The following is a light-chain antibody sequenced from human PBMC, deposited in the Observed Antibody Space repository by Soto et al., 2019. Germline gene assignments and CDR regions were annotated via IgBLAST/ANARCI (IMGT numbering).Light chain of an antibody. Sequence: IQLTQSPSSLSASVGDRVTITCRASQGIRNYLAWDQQKPGRAPKLLIYAASTLQSGVPSRFSGSGSGTDFTLTITSLQPEDFATYYCQQLNGYPLTFGGGTKVDIK. CDR3: QQLNGYPLT. CDR1: QGIRNY. J-gene: IGKJ4*01. V-gene: IGKV1-9*01. CDR2: AAS.